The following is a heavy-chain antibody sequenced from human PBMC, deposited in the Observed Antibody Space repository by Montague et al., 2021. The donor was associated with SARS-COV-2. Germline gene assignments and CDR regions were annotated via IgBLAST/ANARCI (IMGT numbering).Heavy chain of an antibody. CDR2: MKQDGSET. CDR1: GLAISMYW. D-gene: IGHD6-13*01. CDR3: GFNSVAGAGDS. Sequence: SLRLSCAASGLAISMYWMTWVRQAPGKGLEWVANMKQDGSETYYADSVKGRFSISRDNTKNSLYLQLNSLRADDTAVYYCGFNSVAGAGDSLGQGTLVTVSS. V-gene: IGHV3-7*01. J-gene: IGHJ4*02.